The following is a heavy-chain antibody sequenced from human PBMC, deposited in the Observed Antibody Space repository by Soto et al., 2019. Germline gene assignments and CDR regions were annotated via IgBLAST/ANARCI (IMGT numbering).Heavy chain of an antibody. D-gene: IGHD3-9*01. Sequence: GGSLRLSCAASGFAFSNAWMSWVRQAPGKGLEWVGRIKSKTDGGTTDYAAPVKGRFTISRDDSKNTLYLQMNSLKTEDTAVYYCTTDPPDILTGYNYYYYYYGMDVWGQGTTVTVSS. CDR2: IKSKTDGGTT. CDR1: GFAFSNAW. CDR3: TTDPPDILTGYNYYYYYYGMDV. V-gene: IGHV3-15*01. J-gene: IGHJ6*02.